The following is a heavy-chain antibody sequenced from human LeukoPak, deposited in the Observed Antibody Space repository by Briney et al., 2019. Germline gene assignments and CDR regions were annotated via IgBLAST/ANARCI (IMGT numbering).Heavy chain of an antibody. D-gene: IGHD3/OR15-3a*01. Sequence: GGSLRLSCAASGFIFSSYWMSWVRQVPGKGLEWVANIKQDGSDKQYVDSVKGRFAISRDNAKNSLYLQMNSLRAEDTAVYYCARFSRTGEGYWGQGILVTVSS. CDR1: GFIFSSYW. V-gene: IGHV3-7*01. CDR3: ARFSRTGEGY. J-gene: IGHJ4*02. CDR2: IKQDGSDK.